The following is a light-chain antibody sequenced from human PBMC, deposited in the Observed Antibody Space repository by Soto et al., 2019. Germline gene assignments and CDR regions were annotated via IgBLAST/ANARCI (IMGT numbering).Light chain of an antibody. V-gene: IGKV3-11*01. J-gene: IGKJ1*01. CDR2: DAS. CDR3: QQRSNWPPEWT. CDR1: QSVNSY. Sequence: IVLTQSPATLSLSPGERATLSCRASQSVNSYLAWYQQKLGQAPRLLIYDASNRATDIPARFSGGGSGTDFTLTISSLEPEDFAVYYCQQRSNWPPEWTFGQGTKVGIK.